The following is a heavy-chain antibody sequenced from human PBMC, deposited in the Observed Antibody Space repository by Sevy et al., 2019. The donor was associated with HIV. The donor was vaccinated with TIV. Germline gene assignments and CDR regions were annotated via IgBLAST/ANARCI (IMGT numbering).Heavy chain of an antibody. CDR2: ISSSSNFI. V-gene: IGHV3-21*01. D-gene: IGHD2-2*01. CDR1: GFTFSSYS. J-gene: IGHJ4*02. Sequence: GGSLRLSCAASGFTFSSYSINWVRQAPGKGLEWVSSISSSSNFIYYADSVKGRFTISRDNAKNSLYLQMHSLRAEDTAVYYCARGEYWTSTTCSYFDYWGQGTLVTVSS. CDR3: ARGEYWTSTTCSYFDY.